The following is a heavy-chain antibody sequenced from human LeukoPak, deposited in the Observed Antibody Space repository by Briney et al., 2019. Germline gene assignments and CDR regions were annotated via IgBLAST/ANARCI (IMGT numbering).Heavy chain of an antibody. J-gene: IGHJ3*02. V-gene: IGHV4-34*01. CDR3: AREYSSGWSDAFDI. CDR2: INHSGST. Sequence: SETLSLTCAVYGGSFSGYYWSWIRQPPGKGLEWIGEINHSGSTNYNPSLKSRVTISVDTSKNQFSLKLSSVTAADTAVYYCAREYSSGWSDAFDIWGQGTMVTVSS. CDR1: GGSFSGYY. D-gene: IGHD6-19*01.